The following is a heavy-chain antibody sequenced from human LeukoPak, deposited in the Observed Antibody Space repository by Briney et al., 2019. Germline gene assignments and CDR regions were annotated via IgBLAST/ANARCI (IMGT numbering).Heavy chain of an antibody. CDR2: IRFDGTNI. CDR1: GFSFSTAG. J-gene: IGHJ3*01. V-gene: IGHV3-30*02. CDR3: AKETTFAYYDTFEY. D-gene: IGHD3-16*01. Sequence: GWSLRLSCLGSGFSFSTAGIHWVRLPPGKGLEWVTHIRFDGTNIHYLDSVKGRFTVSRYNSKNTVYLQMKNVRPEDTALYYCAKETTFAYYDTFEYWGRGAMVTVSS.